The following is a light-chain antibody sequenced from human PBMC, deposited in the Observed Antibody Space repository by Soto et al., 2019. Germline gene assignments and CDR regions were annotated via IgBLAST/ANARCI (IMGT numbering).Light chain of an antibody. CDR3: QQYGTSPPLT. J-gene: IGKJ4*02. CDR2: GAS. CDR1: QSVSTRS. Sequence: ELVLTQSPGTLSLSPGTIAPLFSRARQSVSTRSLAWYQQKPGQAPRLLITGASSRAADIPDRFSGSGSGTDFTLTISRLEPAEFAVYYCQQYGTSPPLTFGGGTKVEIK. V-gene: IGKV3-20*01.